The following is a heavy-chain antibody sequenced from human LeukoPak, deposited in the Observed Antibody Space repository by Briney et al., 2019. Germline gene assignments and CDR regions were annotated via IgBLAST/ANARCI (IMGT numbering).Heavy chain of an antibody. CDR2: ISYDGSNK. Sequence: PGGSLRLSCAASGFTFSSYAMHWVRQAPGKGLEWVAVISYDGSNKYYADSVKGRFTISRDNSKNTLYLQMISLRAEDTAVYYCARDSGYEYFDYWGQGTLVTVSS. J-gene: IGHJ4*02. V-gene: IGHV3-30*04. D-gene: IGHD5-12*01. CDR3: ARDSGYEYFDY. CDR1: GFTFSSYA.